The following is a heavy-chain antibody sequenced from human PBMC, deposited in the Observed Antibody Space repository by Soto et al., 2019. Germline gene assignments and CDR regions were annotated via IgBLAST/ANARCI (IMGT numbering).Heavy chain of an antibody. CDR2: ISYDGSDT. CDR3: ARDRLRLGELSLLGYFDY. D-gene: IGHD3-16*02. V-gene: IGHV3-30*04. CDR1: EFTFSRHT. J-gene: IGHJ4*02. Sequence: GGSLRLSCAASEFTFSRHTMHWVRQAPGKGLEWVASISYDGSDTYYADSVKGRFTISRDNSKNTLSVEMDSLRAEDTAVYYCARDRLRLGELSLLGYFDYWGQGTLVTVSS.